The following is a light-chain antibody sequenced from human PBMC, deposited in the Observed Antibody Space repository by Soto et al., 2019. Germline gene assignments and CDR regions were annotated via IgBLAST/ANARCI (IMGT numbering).Light chain of an antibody. CDR2: GAS. V-gene: IGKV3-20*01. CDR1: QSVSSNH. Sequence: ESVLTQSPGSLSLSPGERATLSCRASQSVSSNHLAWYQQKRGQPPRLLIYGASSRATGTPGRFSGSGSGTDFTLTITGLEPEDFAVYYCQQYGSSPQTFGQGTKVDIK. J-gene: IGKJ1*01. CDR3: QQYGSSPQT.